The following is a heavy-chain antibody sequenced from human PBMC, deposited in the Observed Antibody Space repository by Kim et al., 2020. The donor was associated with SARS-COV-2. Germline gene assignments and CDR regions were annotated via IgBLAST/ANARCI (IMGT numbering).Heavy chain of an antibody. J-gene: IGHJ5*02. V-gene: IGHV4-59*13. CDR3: ARDVIAAAGRRWFDP. CDR1: GGSISSYY. D-gene: IGHD6-13*01. CDR2: IYYSGST. Sequence: SETLSLTCTVSGGSISSYYWSWIRQPPGKGLEWIGYIYYSGSTNYNPSLKSRVTISVDTSKNQFSLKLSSVTAADTAVYYCARDVIAAAGRRWFDPWGQGTLVTVSS.